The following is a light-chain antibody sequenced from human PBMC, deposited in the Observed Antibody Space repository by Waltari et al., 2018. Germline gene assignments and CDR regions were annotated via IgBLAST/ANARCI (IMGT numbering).Light chain of an antibody. Sequence: QAVLTQPSSLSASPGASASLTCTFRSGINVGMYRIYWYQQKPGSPPQYLLRYKSDSDNQQGSGVPSRFSGSKDVSANAGILLISGLQSEDEADYYCMIWHSSAWVFGGGTKLTVL. J-gene: IGLJ3*02. V-gene: IGLV5-45*02. CDR1: SGINVGMYR. CDR3: MIWHSSAWV. CDR2: YKSDSDN.